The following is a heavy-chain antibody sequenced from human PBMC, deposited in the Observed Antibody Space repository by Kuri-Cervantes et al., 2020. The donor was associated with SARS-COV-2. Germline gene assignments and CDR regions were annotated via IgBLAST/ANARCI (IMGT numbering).Heavy chain of an antibody. CDR1: GGTFSSYA. V-gene: IGHV3-64D*08. Sequence: SCKASGGTFSSYAMHWVRQAPGKGLEYVSAISSNGGSTYYADSVKGRFTISRDNSKNTLYLQMSSLRAEDTAVYYCARDGIGFDPWGQGTLVTVSS. J-gene: IGHJ5*02. CDR3: ARDGIGFDP. D-gene: IGHD2-21*01. CDR2: ISSNGGST.